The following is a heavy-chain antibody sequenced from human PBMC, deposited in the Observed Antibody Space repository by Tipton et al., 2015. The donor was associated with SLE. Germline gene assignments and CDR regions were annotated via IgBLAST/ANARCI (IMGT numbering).Heavy chain of an antibody. CDR3: ARASGYYDSSGYLDY. CDR2: IYYSGST. D-gene: IGHD3-22*01. J-gene: IGHJ4*02. CDR1: GGSISSGGYY. V-gene: IGHV4-31*03. Sequence: TLSLTCTVSGGSISSGGYYWSCIRQHPGKGLEWIGYIYYSGSTYYNPSLKSRVTISVDTSKNQFSLKLSSVTAADTAVYYCARASGYYDSSGYLDYWGQGTLVTVSS.